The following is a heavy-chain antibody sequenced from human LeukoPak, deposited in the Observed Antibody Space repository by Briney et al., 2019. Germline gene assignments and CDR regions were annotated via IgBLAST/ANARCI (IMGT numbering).Heavy chain of an antibody. Sequence: KPSETLSLTCTVSGGSINNDYWSWIRQPPGKGLEWLGYIKYNGYTNYNPSLKSRVTVSIDASKKQFSLKLSSVTAADTAVYYCARSKMLLREGFDYWGQGTLVTVSS. J-gene: IGHJ4*02. CDR1: GGSINNDY. V-gene: IGHV4-59*01. CDR3: ARSKMLLREGFDY. CDR2: IKYNGYT. D-gene: IGHD3-16*01.